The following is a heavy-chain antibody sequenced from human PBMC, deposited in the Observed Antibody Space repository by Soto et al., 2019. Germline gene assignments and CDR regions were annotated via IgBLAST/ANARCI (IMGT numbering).Heavy chain of an antibody. D-gene: IGHD5-12*01. J-gene: IGHJ4*02. V-gene: IGHV4-39*01. CDR1: GGSISISSYY. Sequence: PSETLSLTFTVSGGSISISSYYWGLIRQPPGKGLEWIGSIFYSGRKQYKTYLKSRVSMSVDTSKEQFSMRLSSVTAADTAVYYCARHPYSGYDFDYWGQGTLVTVSS. CDR2: IFYSGRK. CDR3: ARHPYSGYDFDY.